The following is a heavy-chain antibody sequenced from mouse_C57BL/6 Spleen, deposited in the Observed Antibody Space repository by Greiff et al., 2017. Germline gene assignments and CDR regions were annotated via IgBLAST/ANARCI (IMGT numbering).Heavy chain of an antibody. CDR3: ARSDTAQANVDY. V-gene: IGHV1-59*01. CDR2: IDPSDSYT. D-gene: IGHD3-2*02. CDR1: GYTFTSYW. Sequence: QVQLQQPGAELVRPGPSVKLSCKASGYTFTSYWMHWVKQRPGQGLEWIGVIDPSDSYTNYNQKFKGKATLTVDTSSSTAYMQLSSLTSEDSAVYYCARSDTAQANVDYWGQGTTLTVSS. J-gene: IGHJ2*01.